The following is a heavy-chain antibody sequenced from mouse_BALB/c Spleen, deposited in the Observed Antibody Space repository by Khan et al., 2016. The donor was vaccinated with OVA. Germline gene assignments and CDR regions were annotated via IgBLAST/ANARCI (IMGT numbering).Heavy chain of an antibody. D-gene: IGHD1-1*02. CDR1: GFTFSDYY. J-gene: IGHJ3*01. Sequence: EVELVESGGGLVKPGGSLKLSCAASGFTFSDYYMYWVRQTPEKRLEWFATISDGGSYTYYPDSVKGRFTISRDNAKNNLYLQMSSLESEDTAMYYWARAGYGGFAYWGQGTLVTVSS. CDR3: ARAGYGGFAY. CDR2: ISDGGSYT. V-gene: IGHV5-4*02.